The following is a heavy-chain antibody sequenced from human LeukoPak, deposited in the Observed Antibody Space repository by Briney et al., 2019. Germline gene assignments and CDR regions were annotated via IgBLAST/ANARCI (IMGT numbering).Heavy chain of an antibody. Sequence: SETLSLTCTVSGGSISSYYWSWIRQPPGKGLEWIGEIYHSGSTNYNPSLKSRVTISVDKSKNQFSLKLSSVTAADTAVYYCARDGRGSPAGYWGQGTLVTVSS. CDR2: IYHSGST. V-gene: IGHV4-59*12. J-gene: IGHJ4*02. CDR3: ARDGRGSPAGY. D-gene: IGHD2-15*01. CDR1: GGSISSYY.